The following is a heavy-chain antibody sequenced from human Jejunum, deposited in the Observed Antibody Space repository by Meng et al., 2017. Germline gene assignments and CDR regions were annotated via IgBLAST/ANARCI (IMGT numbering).Heavy chain of an antibody. Sequence: QVQLPASGPGLVKPSETLSLTCAVSGGSIESNNWWTWIRQPPGQGLEWIGEVYHSGSTHYNPSLQSRVTISIDNSKNRFSLSLNSVTAADTAIYYCARADYVRYFDLWGRGTLVTVSS. D-gene: IGHD3-10*02. CDR1: GGSIESNNW. CDR2: VYHSGST. J-gene: IGHJ2*01. CDR3: ARADYVRYFDL. V-gene: IGHV4-4*02.